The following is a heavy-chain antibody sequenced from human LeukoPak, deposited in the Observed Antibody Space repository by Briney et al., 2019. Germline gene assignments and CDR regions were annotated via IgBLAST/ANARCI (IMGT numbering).Heavy chain of an antibody. CDR2: IYYSGST. CDR1: GGSISSGGYY. J-gene: IGHJ5*02. CDR3: ARDSISDSSGYYGYNWFDP. Sequence: SQTLSLTCTVSGGSISSGGYYWSWIRQHPGKGLEWIGYIYYSGSTYYNPSLKSRVTISVDTSKNQFSLKLSSVTAADTAVYYCARDSISDSSGYYGYNWFDPWGQGTLVTVSS. D-gene: IGHD3-22*01. V-gene: IGHV4-31*03.